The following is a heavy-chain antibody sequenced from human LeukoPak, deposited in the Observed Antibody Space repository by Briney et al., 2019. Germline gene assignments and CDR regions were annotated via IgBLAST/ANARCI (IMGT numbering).Heavy chain of an antibody. J-gene: IGHJ4*02. CDR2: IFPGDSDT. CDR1: GYTFTSYW. D-gene: IGHD3-22*01. CDR3: ARQRDDYDSSAFDY. V-gene: IGHV5-51*01. Sequence: GESLKISCKGSGYTFTSYWIGWVRQMPGKGLEWMGVIFPGDSDTRYSPSFHGQVTISVDKSISTAYLQWSSLKASDSAMYYCARQRDDYDSSAFDYWGQGSLVTVSS.